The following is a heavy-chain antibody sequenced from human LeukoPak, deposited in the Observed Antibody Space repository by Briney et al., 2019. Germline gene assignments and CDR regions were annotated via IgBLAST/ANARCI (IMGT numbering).Heavy chain of an antibody. CDR3: ARDLHDDYGDY. CDR2: VTGNGAET. D-gene: IGHD3-3*01. V-gene: IGHV3-21*01. J-gene: IGHJ4*02. CDR1: GFLFFNYG. Sequence: GGSLRLSCAASGFLFFNYGMNWVRQAPGKGLEWVSVVTGNGAETKYADSVKGRFTISRDNAKNSLYLQMNSLRAEDTAVYYCARDLHDDYGDYWGQGTLVTVSS.